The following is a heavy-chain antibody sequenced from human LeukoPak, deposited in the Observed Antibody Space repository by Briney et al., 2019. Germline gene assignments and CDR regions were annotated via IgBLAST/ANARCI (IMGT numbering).Heavy chain of an antibody. CDR3: AVEMAYPQRKGDFDY. J-gene: IGHJ4*02. CDR2: IYTSGST. V-gene: IGHV4-61*02. CDR1: GGSISSSSYY. D-gene: IGHD5-24*01. Sequence: SETLSLTCTVSGGSISSSSYYWSWIRQPAGKGLEWIGRIYTSGSTNYNPSLKSRVTISVDTSKNQFSLKLSSVTAADTAVYYCAVEMAYPQRKGDFDYWGQGTLVTVSS.